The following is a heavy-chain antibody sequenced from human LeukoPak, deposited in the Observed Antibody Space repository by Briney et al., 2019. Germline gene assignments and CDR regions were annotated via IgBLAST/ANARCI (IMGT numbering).Heavy chain of an antibody. J-gene: IGHJ6*02. D-gene: IGHD3-10*01. Sequence: GASVKVSCKASGYIFTSYAFSWVRQAPGQGLEWMGWISGYNGNTNSAQKVQGRVTMTTDTSTSTAYMELRSPRSDDTAVYYCVRDRGEWIDQYYGMDVWGQGTTVTVSS. CDR1: GYIFTSYA. CDR2: ISGYNGNT. V-gene: IGHV1-18*01. CDR3: VRDRGEWIDQYYGMDV.